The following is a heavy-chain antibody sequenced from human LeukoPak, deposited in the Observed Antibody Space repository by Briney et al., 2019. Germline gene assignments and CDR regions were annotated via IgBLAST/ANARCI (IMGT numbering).Heavy chain of an antibody. D-gene: IGHD3-16*02. CDR2: FSDSGST. V-gene: IGHV4-38-2*02. J-gene: IGHJ6*02. Sequence: SETLSLTCTVSGYSISSGYYWGWIRQSPGKGLEWIGSFSDSGSTYYNPSLKSRVTISVDTSKSQFSLKLTSVTVADTAVYYCARGRTVIPLYYHYAMDVWGQGTMVTVSS. CDR3: ARGRTVIPLYYHYAMDV. CDR1: GYSISSGYY.